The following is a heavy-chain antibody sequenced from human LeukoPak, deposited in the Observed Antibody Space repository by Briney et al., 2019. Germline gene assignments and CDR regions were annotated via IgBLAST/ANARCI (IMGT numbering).Heavy chain of an antibody. D-gene: IGHD4-17*01. CDR2: IHNSGST. J-gene: IGHJ5*02. V-gene: IGHV4-61*01. Sequence: TSETLSLTCKVSGGSVSSDSYYWSWIRQPPWQGLEWIGYIHNSGSTKYNASLKSRLTISVDTSKNQFSLEVTSVTAADTAVYYCARTNYGDYNWFDPWGQGTLVTVSS. CDR1: GGSVSSDSYY. CDR3: ARTNYGDYNWFDP.